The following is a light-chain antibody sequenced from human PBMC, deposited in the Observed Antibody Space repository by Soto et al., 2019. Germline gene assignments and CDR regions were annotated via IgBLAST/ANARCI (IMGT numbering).Light chain of an antibody. Sequence: QSALTQPASVSGSPGQSITISCSGVSGDVGNYNLVSWYQQYPGKAPALLIYEDDKRPSGVSNRFSGSKSDSTASLTISGLQAEDEADYHCSSYTSSSTLVFGGGTKLTVL. J-gene: IGLJ2*01. V-gene: IGLV2-14*02. CDR1: SGDVGNYNL. CDR2: EDD. CDR3: SSYTSSSTLV.